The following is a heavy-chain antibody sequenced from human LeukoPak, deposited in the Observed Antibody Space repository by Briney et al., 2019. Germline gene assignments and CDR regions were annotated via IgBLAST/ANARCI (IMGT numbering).Heavy chain of an antibody. CDR2: IYHSGST. CDR3: ARSGYSYGYVDY. J-gene: IGHJ4*02. Sequence: SETLSLTCAVSGYSISSGYYWGWIRQPPGKGLEWIGSIYHSGSTYYNPSLKSRVTISVDTSKNQFSLKLSSVTAADTAVYYCARSGYSYGYVDYWGQGTLVTVSP. V-gene: IGHV4-38-2*01. CDR1: GYSISSGYY. D-gene: IGHD5-18*01.